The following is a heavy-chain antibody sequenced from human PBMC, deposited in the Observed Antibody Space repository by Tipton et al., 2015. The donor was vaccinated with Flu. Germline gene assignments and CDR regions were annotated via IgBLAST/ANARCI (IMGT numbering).Heavy chain of an antibody. CDR2: IFYSGNT. D-gene: IGHD1-26*01. J-gene: IGHJ1*01. V-gene: IGHV4-39*07. Sequence: TLSLTCTVSGGSISDSDYYWAWIRQPPGKRLEWIGSIFYSGNTYYNPSLMSRVIISVDTSNNQFSLRLTSVTAADTAVYYCAKSGSYLEYLQHWGQGTLVTVSS. CDR1: GGSISDSDYY. CDR3: AKSGSYLEYLQH.